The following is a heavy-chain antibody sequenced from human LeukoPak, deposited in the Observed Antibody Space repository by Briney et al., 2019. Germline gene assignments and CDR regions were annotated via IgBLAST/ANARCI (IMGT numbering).Heavy chain of an antibody. D-gene: IGHD3-3*01. CDR1: GGSISRYY. CDR3: ARSEEYDFWSVYIGPPQWAFAI. J-gene: IGHJ3*02. CDR2: ISYSGST. Sequence: SETLSLTCTVSGGSISRYYWSWIRQPPGKGLEWIAYISYSGSTNYSPSLKSRVTISVDTSKNQFSLKLSSVTAADTAVYYCARSEEYDFWSVYIGPPQWAFAIWGQGKMVTVSS. V-gene: IGHV4-59*08.